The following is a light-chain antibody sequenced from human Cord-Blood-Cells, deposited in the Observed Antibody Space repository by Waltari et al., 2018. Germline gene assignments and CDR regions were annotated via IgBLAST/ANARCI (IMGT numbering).Light chain of an antibody. Sequence: DIVMTQTPLALSVTPGQPASISCKSSQSLLHTDGKTYLYWYLQKPGQSPQLLIYEVSSRVSGVPDRFSCSGSGTDFTLKISRVEAEDVGVYYCMQGIHLPTLTVGGGTKVEIK. J-gene: IGKJ4*01. V-gene: IGKV2-29*02. CDR3: MQGIHLPTLT. CDR2: EVS. CDR1: QSLLHTDGKTY.